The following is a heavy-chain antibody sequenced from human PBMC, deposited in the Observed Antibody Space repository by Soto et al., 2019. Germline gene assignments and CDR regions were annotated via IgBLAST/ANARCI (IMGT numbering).Heavy chain of an antibody. J-gene: IGHJ6*03. V-gene: IGHV4-59*08. CDR1: GGSISSYY. CDR3: ARTVLGPDLLADSFVDYYYYMDV. D-gene: IGHD3-9*01. CDR2: TYYTGKS. Sequence: PSETLSLTCTVSGGSISSYYWSWIRQSPGKGLEWIGYTYYTGKSSYNPSLKSRLTISVDTSKNQFSLQLNSVTAADTAVYFCARTVLGPDLLADSFVDYYYYMDVWGQGTTVTVSS.